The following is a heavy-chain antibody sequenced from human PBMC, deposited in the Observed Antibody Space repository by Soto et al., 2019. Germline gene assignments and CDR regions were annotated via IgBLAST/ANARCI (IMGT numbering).Heavy chain of an antibody. D-gene: IGHD4-17*01. Sequence: SETLSLTCTVAGGSISSYYWTWIRRRPGKGLEWIGYIYYSGSTTYSPSLTSRVTISVGTSKNQFSLKLSSVTAADTAVYYCERRYGDYFDYWGQGTLVTVS. V-gene: IGHV4-59*08. CDR3: ERRYGDYFDY. CDR1: GGSISSYY. CDR2: IYYSGST. J-gene: IGHJ4*02.